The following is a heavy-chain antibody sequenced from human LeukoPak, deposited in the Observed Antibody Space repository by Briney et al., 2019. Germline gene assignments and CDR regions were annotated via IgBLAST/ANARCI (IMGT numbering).Heavy chain of an antibody. J-gene: IGHJ6*03. CDR2: IYYSGST. CDR1: GGSISSSSYY. Sequence: SETLSLTCTVSGGSISSSSYYWGWIRQPPGKGLEWIGSIYYSGSTYYNPSLKSRVTISVDTSKNQFSLKLSSVTAADTAVYYCARTRRGDFWSGYYFGYYYYMDVWGKGTTVTVSS. D-gene: IGHD3-3*01. V-gene: IGHV4-39*01. CDR3: ARTRRGDFWSGYYFGYYYYMDV.